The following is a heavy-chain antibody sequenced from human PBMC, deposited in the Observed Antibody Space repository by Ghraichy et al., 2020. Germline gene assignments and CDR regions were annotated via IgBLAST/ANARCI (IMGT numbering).Heavy chain of an antibody. V-gene: IGHV4-39*01. Sequence: LSLTCTVSGGSVSSSPYFWGWIRQPPGKGLEWMGSISYSGSTYYNSSLKSRLTISLDTSKKHFSLSLTSVTAADTAVYYCARHVSTWGQGTLVTVSS. CDR3: ARHVST. J-gene: IGHJ5*02. CDR2: ISYSGST. CDR1: GGSVSSSPYF.